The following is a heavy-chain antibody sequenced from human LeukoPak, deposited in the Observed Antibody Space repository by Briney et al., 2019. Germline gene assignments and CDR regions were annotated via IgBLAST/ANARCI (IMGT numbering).Heavy chain of an antibody. V-gene: IGHV3-23*01. Sequence: GGSLRLSCAASGFTSSSYAMSWVRQAPGKGLEWVASISGDGANTNYAESVKGRFTISRDNSQNILYLQMNSLTGEDTAIYYCAKDPFHWGTIYFDYWGQGALVTVSS. CDR1: GFTSSSYA. J-gene: IGHJ4*02. D-gene: IGHD7-27*01. CDR3: AKDPFHWGTIYFDY. CDR2: ISGDGANT.